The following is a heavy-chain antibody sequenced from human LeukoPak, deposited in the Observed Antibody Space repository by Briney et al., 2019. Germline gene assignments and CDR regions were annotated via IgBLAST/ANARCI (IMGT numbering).Heavy chain of an antibody. D-gene: IGHD2-15*01. CDR3: AKEGAAVMGYFVY. CDR1: GFTFGDYA. V-gene: IGHV3-23*01. J-gene: IGHJ4*02. Sequence: GGSLRLSCVASGFTFGDYAMNWVRQAPGKGLEWVSVISGSGGGSHYADSVKGRFTISRDNSKNTLYLQMDSLRGEDTAVYYCAKEGAAVMGYFVYWGQGALVIVSS. CDR2: ISGSGGGS.